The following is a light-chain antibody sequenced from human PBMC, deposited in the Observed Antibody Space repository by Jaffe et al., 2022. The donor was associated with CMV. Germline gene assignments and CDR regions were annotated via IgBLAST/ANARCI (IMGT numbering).Light chain of an antibody. J-gene: IGLJ2*01. Sequence: YELTQPPSVSVSPGQTASIACSGDKLGDKYACWYQQKAGQSPVLVMYQDNKRPSGIPERFSGSNSGNTATLTISGTQAMDEADYYCQTWDSSTAVFGGGTKLTVL. CDR2: QDN. CDR1: KLGDKY. V-gene: IGLV3-1*01. CDR3: QTWDSSTAV.